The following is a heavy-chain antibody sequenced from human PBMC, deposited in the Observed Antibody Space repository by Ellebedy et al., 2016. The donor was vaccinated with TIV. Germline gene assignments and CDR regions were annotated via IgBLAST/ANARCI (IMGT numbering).Heavy chain of an antibody. V-gene: IGHV3-20*04. CDR1: GFRFDDYG. CDR2: INWSGKST. D-gene: IGHD6-19*01. Sequence: GGSLRLSCAASGFRFDDYGMSWVRQAAGKGLECVANINWSGKSTSYADSVKGRFTISSDNAKNTLYLQMNSLGAEDTAVYYCARGSWACSGSMDVWGQGTTVTVSS. J-gene: IGHJ6*02. CDR3: ARGSWACSGSMDV.